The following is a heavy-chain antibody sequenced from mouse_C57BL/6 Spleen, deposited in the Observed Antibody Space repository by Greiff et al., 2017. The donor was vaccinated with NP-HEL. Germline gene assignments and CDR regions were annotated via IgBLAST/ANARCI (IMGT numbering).Heavy chain of an antibody. CDR2: INPSSGYT. CDR3: AREEGTVVATRNWYVDV. Sequence: QVQLKESGAELAKPGASVKLSCKASGYTFTSYWMHWVKQRPGQGLEWIGYINPSSGYTKYNQKSKDKATLTADKSSSTAYMQLSSLTYEDSAVYYCAREEGTVVATRNWYVDVWGTGTTVTVSS. CDR1: GYTFTSYW. D-gene: IGHD1-1*01. J-gene: IGHJ1*03. V-gene: IGHV1-7*01.